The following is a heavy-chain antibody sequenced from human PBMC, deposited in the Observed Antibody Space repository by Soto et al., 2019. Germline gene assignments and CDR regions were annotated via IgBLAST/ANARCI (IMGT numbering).Heavy chain of an antibody. J-gene: IGHJ6*02. D-gene: IGHD3-10*01. CDR3: TTDPGWVYYYGSGSYYKDIPRIYYYYGMDV. CDR2: IKSKTDGGTT. CDR1: GFTFSNAW. Sequence: GGSLRLSCAASGFTFSNAWMNWVRQAPGKGLEWVGRIKSKTDGGTTDYAAPVKGRFTISRDDSKNTLYLQMNSLKTEDTAVYYCTTDPGWVYYYGSGSYYKDIPRIYYYYGMDVWGQGTTVTVSS. V-gene: IGHV3-15*07.